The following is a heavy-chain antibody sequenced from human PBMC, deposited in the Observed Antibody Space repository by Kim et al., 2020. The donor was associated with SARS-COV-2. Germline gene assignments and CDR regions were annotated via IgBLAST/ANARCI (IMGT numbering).Heavy chain of an antibody. CDR2: IIPIFGTA. CDR3: ARTLHRYCSSTSCYEDYYYYGXXX. J-gene: IGHJ6*02. CDR1: GGTFSSYA. D-gene: IGHD2-2*01. Sequence: SVKVSCKASGGTFSSYAISWVRQAPGQGLEWMGGIIPIFGTANYAQKFQGRVTITADESTSTAYMELSSLRSEDTAVYYCARTLHRYCSSTSCYEDYYYYGXXXWGPGTTVTVSS. V-gene: IGHV1-69*13.